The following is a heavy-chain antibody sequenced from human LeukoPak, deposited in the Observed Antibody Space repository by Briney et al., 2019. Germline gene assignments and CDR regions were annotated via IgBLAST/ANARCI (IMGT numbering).Heavy chain of an antibody. CDR2: INHSGST. CDR1: GGSFSGYY. CDR3: GRPRRGPGIYFFRTQPSNYLDY. V-gene: IGHV4-34*01. D-gene: IGHD3-10*01. Sequence: SETLSLTCAVYGGSFSGYYWSWIRQPPGKGLEWIGEINHSGSTNYNPSLKSRVTISVDTSKNQFSLKLSSVTAADTAVYYCGRPRRGPGIYFFRTQPSNYLDYWAQGTRVTVSS. J-gene: IGHJ4*02.